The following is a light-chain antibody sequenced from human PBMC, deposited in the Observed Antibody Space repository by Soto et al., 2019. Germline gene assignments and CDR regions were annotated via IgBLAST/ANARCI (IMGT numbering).Light chain of an antibody. Sequence: DIVMTQSPLSLPVTPGEPASISCRSSQSLLHRNGYNYLDWYLQKPGQSPQLLIYLGSNRASGVPDRFIGSGSGTDFTLKISRVEAEDVGVYYCIQALQTPTFGGGTKVEIK. CDR1: QSLLHRNGYNY. CDR3: IQALQTPT. J-gene: IGKJ4*01. CDR2: LGS. V-gene: IGKV2-28*01.